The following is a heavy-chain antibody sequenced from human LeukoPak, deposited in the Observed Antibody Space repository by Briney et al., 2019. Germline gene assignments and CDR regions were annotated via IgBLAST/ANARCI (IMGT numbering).Heavy chain of an antibody. J-gene: IGHJ5*02. D-gene: IGHD1-1*01. CDR2: INHSGST. CDR3: ARAPLGNANWFDP. CDR1: GGSFSGYY. Sequence: SETLSLTCAVYGGSFSGYYWSWIRQPPGKGLEWIGEINHSGSTNYNPSLKSRVTISVDTSKNQFSLKLSSVTAADTAVYYCARAPLGNANWFDPWGQGTLVTVSS. V-gene: IGHV4-34*01.